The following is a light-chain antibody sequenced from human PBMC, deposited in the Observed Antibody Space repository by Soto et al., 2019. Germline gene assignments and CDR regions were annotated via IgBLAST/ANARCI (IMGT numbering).Light chain of an antibody. CDR2: GNS. V-gene: IGLV1-40*01. Sequence: QPVLTQPPSVSGAPGQRVTISCTGSSSNIGAGYDVHWYQPLPGTAPKLLIYGNSNRPSGVPDRFSVSKSGTSASLAITGLQAEDEADYYCQSYDSSVSKVVFGGGTKLTVL. CDR3: QSYDSSVSKVV. J-gene: IGLJ2*01. CDR1: SSNIGAGYD.